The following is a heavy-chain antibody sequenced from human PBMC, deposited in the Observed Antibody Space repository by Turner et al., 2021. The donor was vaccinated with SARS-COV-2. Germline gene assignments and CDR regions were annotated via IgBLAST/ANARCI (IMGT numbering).Heavy chain of an antibody. J-gene: IGHJ6*02. CDR2: ISAYNGNT. CDR3: ARAYGSGSYGHYYGMDV. CDR1: GYPFTSYG. Sequence: QVQLVQSGAEVKKPGASVTVSCKASGYPFTSYGFSWVRQAAGQGLEWMGWISAYNGNTNYAQKVQGRVTMTTDTSTSTAYMELRSLRSDDTAVYYCARAYGSGSYGHYYGMDVWGQGTTVTVSS. D-gene: IGHD3-10*01. V-gene: IGHV1-18*01.